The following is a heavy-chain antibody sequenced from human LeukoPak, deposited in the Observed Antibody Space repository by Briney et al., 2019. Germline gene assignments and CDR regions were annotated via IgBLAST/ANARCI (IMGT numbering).Heavy chain of an antibody. V-gene: IGHV3-7*01. CDR3: ARDRVSGGKDWYFDL. CDR1: GFTFSSYW. CDR2: IKQDGSEK. J-gene: IGHJ2*01. D-gene: IGHD4-23*01. Sequence: GGSLRLSCAASGFTFSSYWMSWVRQAPGKGLEWVANIKQDGSEKYYVDSVKGRFTISRDNAKNSLYLQMNSLRAGDTAVYYCARDRVSGGKDWYFDLWGRGTLVTVSS.